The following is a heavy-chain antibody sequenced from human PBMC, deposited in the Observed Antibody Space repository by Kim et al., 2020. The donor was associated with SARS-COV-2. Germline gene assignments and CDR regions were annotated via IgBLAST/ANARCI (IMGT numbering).Heavy chain of an antibody. CDR2: IKSDGTST. Sequence: GGSLRLSCAASGFTFSNYWIHWVRQAPGKGLVWVSRIKSDGTSTNYADSVKGRFTISRDNAKNTLYLQMNSLRAEDTAVYYCTREGATVFDYWGQGTLVTVSS. D-gene: IGHD3-16*01. CDR3: TREGATVFDY. J-gene: IGHJ4*02. CDR1: GFTFSNYW. V-gene: IGHV3-74*01.